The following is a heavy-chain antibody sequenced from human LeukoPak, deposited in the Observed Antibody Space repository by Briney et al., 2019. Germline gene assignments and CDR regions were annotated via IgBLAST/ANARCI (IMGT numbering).Heavy chain of an antibody. Sequence: PGRSLRLSCAASGFTFSSYGMHWVRQAPGKGLEWVAVISYDGSNKYYADSVKGRFTISRDNSKNTLYLQMNSLRAEDTAVYYCAKYYGSEYYFDYWGQGTLVTVSS. V-gene: IGHV3-30*18. CDR1: GFTFSSYG. D-gene: IGHD3-10*01. J-gene: IGHJ4*02. CDR3: AKYYGSEYYFDY. CDR2: ISYDGSNK.